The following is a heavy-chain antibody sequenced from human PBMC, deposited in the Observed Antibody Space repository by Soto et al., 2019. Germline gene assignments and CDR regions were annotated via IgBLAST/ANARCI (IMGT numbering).Heavy chain of an antibody. CDR1: GGSISSGGYY. V-gene: IGHV4-31*03. Sequence: PSETLSLTCTVSGGSISSGGYYWSWIRQHPGKGLEWIGYIYYSGSTYYNPSLKSRVTISVDTSKNQFSLKLSSVTAADTAVYYCARGSVGDYDWFDPWGQGTLVTVSS. CDR3: ARGSVGDYDWFDP. CDR2: IYYSGST. J-gene: IGHJ5*02. D-gene: IGHD4-17*01.